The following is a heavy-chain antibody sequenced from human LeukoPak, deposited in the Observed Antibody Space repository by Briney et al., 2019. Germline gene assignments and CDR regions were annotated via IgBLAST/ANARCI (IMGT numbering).Heavy chain of an antibody. CDR2: ISDDGSTK. Sequence: PGGSLRLSCAASGFTFSTYAIHWVRQAPGKGLEWVAVISDDGSTKYYADSVEGRFTISRDNSKNMLYLQMNSLRAEDSAVYYCARDLIAVTGTGFWFDPRGQGTLVTVSS. V-gene: IGHV3-30-3*01. CDR3: ARDLIAVTGTGFWFDP. CDR1: GFTFSTYA. D-gene: IGHD6-19*01. J-gene: IGHJ5*02.